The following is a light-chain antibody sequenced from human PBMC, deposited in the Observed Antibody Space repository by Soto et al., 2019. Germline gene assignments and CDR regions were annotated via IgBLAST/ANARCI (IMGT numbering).Light chain of an antibody. CDR3: MQETHWPPR. J-gene: IGKJ4*01. Sequence: DVVMTQSPLSLPVTLGQPASISCRSSESLAYSDGNTYLNWFQQRPGQSPRRLIYHVSKRDSGVPDRFSGSGSGTDFTLKISRVEAEDVVVYYCMQETHWPPRFGAGTKVEIK. CDR1: ESLAYSDGNTY. CDR2: HVS. V-gene: IGKV2-30*01.